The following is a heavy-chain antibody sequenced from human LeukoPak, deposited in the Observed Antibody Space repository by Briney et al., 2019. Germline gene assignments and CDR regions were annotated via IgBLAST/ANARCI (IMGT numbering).Heavy chain of an antibody. Sequence: GGSLRLSCAASGFDFCAYEMNWVRQAPGKGLEWVAYFAGSDTTKYYADSVRGRFTISRDNAKNSLYLQMNSLRAEDTALYYCTTLGYHLEYWGQGTLVTVSS. J-gene: IGHJ4*02. CDR2: FAGSDTTK. V-gene: IGHV3-48*03. CDR1: GFDFCAYE. D-gene: IGHD3-22*01. CDR3: TTLGYHLEY.